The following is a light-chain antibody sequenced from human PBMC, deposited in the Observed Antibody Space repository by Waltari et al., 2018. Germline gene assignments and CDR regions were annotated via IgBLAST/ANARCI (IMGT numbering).Light chain of an antibody. CDR1: SSNIGSNT. Sequence: QSVLTQPPSASGTPGQRVTISCSGSSSNIGSNTVNWYQQLPGTAPKLLIYSNKQRPSGVPDRFAGSKSGTSGSLAISGLQSEDEADYYCAAWDDSLNVWVFGGGTKLTVL. V-gene: IGLV1-44*01. J-gene: IGLJ3*02. CDR3: AAWDDSLNVWV. CDR2: SNK.